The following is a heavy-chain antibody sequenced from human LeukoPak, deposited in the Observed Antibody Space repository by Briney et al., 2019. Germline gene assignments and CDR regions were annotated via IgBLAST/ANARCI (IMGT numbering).Heavy chain of an antibody. V-gene: IGHV4-59*01. CDR2: IDYSGSA. CDR1: GGSISTFY. CDR3: ARWRYLDV. Sequence: SETLSLTCTVSGGSISTFYWSWVRQPPGKGLEYIGYIDYSGSANYNPSLKSRVTISVDTSKNQFSLKLSSVTAADTAIYNCARWRYLDVWGQGTTVTVSS. D-gene: IGHD3-9*01. J-gene: IGHJ6*02.